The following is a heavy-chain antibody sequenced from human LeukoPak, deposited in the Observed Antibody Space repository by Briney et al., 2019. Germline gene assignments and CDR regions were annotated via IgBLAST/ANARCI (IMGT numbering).Heavy chain of an antibody. CDR1: GFTFSSYE. D-gene: IGHD3-22*01. CDR3: ARDLPIVVVTSGPFDY. CDR2: ITSSGRNI. Sequence: GGSLRLSCAASGFTFSSYEMNWVRQAPGKGLEWVSYITSSGRNIYYADSVKGRFTISRDNAKNSLFLQMNSLRDEDTAVYYCARDLPIVVVTSGPFDYWGQGTLVTVSS. J-gene: IGHJ4*02. V-gene: IGHV3-48*03.